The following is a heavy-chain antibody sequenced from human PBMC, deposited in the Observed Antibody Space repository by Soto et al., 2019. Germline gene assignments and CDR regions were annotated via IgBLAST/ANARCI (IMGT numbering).Heavy chain of an antibody. CDR1: GFTFSSYA. J-gene: IGHJ4*02. CDR2: ISYDGSNK. CDR3: AGHWAAAGKEFDY. Sequence: QVQLVESGGGVVQPGRSLRLSCGASGFTFSSYAMHWVRQAPGKGLEWVAVISYDGSNKNYADSVKGRFTISRDNFKNTLYLQMNSLRAEYTAVYYCAGHWAAAGKEFDYWGQGTLVTVSS. D-gene: IGHD6-13*01. V-gene: IGHV3-30-3*01.